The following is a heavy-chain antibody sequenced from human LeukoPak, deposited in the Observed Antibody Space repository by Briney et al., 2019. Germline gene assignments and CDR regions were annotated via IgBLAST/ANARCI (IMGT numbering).Heavy chain of an antibody. V-gene: IGHV4-34*01. CDR2: INHSGST. Sequence: SETLSLTCAVYGGSFSGYYWSWIRQPPGKGLEWIGEINHSGSTNYIPSLKSRVTISVDTSKNQFSLKLSSVTAADTAVYYCARLNKNDSGSYRFGKKKRGYMDVWGKGTTVTISS. J-gene: IGHJ6*03. CDR1: GGSFSGYY. D-gene: IGHD3-10*01. CDR3: ARLNKNDSGSYRFGKKKRGYMDV.